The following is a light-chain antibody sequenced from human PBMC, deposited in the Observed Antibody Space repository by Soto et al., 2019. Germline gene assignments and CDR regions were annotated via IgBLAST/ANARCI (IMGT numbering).Light chain of an antibody. J-gene: IGKJ2*01. CDR1: QSVSSSS. V-gene: IGKV3-20*01. CDR3: QLYGASPKYT. Sequence: EIASTQSPGTLSLSPGQRATLSCRASQSVSSSSLAWYQQRPGQAPRLLIYGASRRATGIPDRFSGSGSGTDFTLTISRLEPEDFAVYYCQLYGASPKYTFGQGTKVDIK. CDR2: GAS.